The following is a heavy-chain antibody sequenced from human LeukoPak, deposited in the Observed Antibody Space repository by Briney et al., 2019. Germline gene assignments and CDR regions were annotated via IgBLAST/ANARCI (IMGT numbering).Heavy chain of an antibody. V-gene: IGHV1-8*03. CDR2: MNPNSGNT. J-gene: IGHJ4*02. CDR3: ARGGIATVTTDFDY. D-gene: IGHD4-11*01. Sequence: ASVKVSCKASGYTFTSYDINWVRQATGQGLEWMGWMNPNSGNTGYAQKFQGRVTITRNTSISTAYMERSSLRSEDTAVYYCARGGIATVTTDFDYWGQGTLVTVSS. CDR1: GYTFTSYD.